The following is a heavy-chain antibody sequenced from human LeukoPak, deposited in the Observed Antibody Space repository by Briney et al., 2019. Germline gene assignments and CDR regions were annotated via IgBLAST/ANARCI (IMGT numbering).Heavy chain of an antibody. V-gene: IGHV1-8*01. Sequence: GASVKVSCKASGYTFTSYDINWVRQATGQGLEWMGWMNPNSGNTGYAQKFQGRVTMTRNTSISTAYMELSSLRSDDTAVYYCAREDIVVVPAAMRTVNAFDYWGQGTLVTVSS. CDR3: AREDIVVVPAAMRTVNAFDY. CDR2: MNPNSGNT. J-gene: IGHJ4*02. CDR1: GYTFTSYD. D-gene: IGHD2-2*01.